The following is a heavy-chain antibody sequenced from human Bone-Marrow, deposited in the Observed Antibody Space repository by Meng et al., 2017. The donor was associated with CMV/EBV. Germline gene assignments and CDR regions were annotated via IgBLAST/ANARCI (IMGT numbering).Heavy chain of an antibody. Sequence: SGGNLSSYAISWVRQAPGQGLEWVGGIIPIFGTANYAQKFQGRVTITADKSTSTAYMELSSLRSEDTAVYYCARDHDSRGTSGWFDPWGQGTLVTVSS. CDR3: ARDHDSRGTSGWFDP. CDR2: IIPIFGTA. J-gene: IGHJ5*02. CDR1: GGNLSSYA. D-gene: IGHD4-11*01. V-gene: IGHV1-69*06.